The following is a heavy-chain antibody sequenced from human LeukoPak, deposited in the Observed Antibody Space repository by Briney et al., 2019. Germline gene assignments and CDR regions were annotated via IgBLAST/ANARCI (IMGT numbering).Heavy chain of an antibody. Sequence: GGSLRLSCAASGFTFSSYAMSWVRQAPGKGLEWVSAISGSGGSTYYADFVKGRFTISRDNSKNTLYLQMNSLRAEDTAVYYCAKVSRYCSSTSCHDSPDPWGQGTLVTVSS. CDR2: ISGSGGST. V-gene: IGHV3-23*01. J-gene: IGHJ5*02. CDR1: GFTFSSYA. CDR3: AKVSRYCSSTSCHDSPDP. D-gene: IGHD2-2*01.